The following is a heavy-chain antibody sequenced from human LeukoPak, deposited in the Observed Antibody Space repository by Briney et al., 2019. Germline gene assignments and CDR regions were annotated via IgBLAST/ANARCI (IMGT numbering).Heavy chain of an antibody. CDR3: ARGGNWGYFDY. J-gene: IGHJ4*02. D-gene: IGHD7-27*01. Sequence: GGSLRLSCAASGFSFNMFPMHWVRRAPGKGLECVAVISYDGNNKYYADSVNGRFTISRDNSKNTLFLQMNSLRTEDTAIYHCARGGNWGYFDYWGQGTLVTVSS. CDR2: ISYDGNNK. CDR1: GFSFNMFP. V-gene: IGHV3-30*04.